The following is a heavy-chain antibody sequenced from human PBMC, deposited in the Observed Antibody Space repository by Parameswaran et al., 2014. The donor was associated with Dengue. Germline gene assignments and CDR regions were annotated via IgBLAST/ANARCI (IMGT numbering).Heavy chain of an antibody. J-gene: IGHJ6*02. CDR2: ISSSSSII. CDR3: ARELVVPAAMGYYNYGMDV. D-gene: IGHD2-2*01. Sequence: WIRQPPEKGLEWVSYISSSSSIIYYTDSVKGRFTISRDNAKNSLYLQMNSLRAEDTAVYYCARELVVPAAMGYYNYGMDVWGQGTTVTVSS. V-gene: IGHV3-48*04.